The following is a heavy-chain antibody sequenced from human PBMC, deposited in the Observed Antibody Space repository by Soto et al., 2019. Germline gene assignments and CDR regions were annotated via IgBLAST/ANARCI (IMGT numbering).Heavy chain of an antibody. CDR2: ISTYNGDT. J-gene: IGHJ6*02. V-gene: IGHV1-18*01. D-gene: IGHD1-26*01. CDR1: GYTFSRSG. CDR3: ARSGSVPYYYYGLDV. Sequence: VQLVQSGAEVKKPGASVKVSCKASGYTFSRSGISWVRQAPGQGLEWMGWISTYNGDTNYAQKVQGRVTMTTDTSTSAGLMELMSLRSDDTAVYYCARSGSVPYYYYGLDVWGQGTTVTVSS.